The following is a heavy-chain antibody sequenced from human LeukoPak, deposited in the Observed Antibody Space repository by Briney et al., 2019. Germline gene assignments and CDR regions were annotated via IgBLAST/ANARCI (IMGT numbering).Heavy chain of an antibody. V-gene: IGHV4-4*02. Sequence: PSETLSLTCAVSGTSISLSNWWTWVRQPPGKGLEWIGEIYHSGTTNYNPSLKSRVTISLDKSRNQLSLNLNSVSAADTAVYYFGSGTFNGFDYWGQGTLVTVSS. D-gene: IGHD3-10*01. J-gene: IGHJ4*02. CDR3: GSGTFNGFDY. CDR1: GTSISLSNW. CDR2: IYHSGTT.